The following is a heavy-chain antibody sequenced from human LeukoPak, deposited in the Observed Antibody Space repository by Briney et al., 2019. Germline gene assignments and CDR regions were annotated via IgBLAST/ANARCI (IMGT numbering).Heavy chain of an antibody. D-gene: IGHD1-26*01. V-gene: IGHV3-23*01. CDR1: GFTFSSYA. J-gene: IGHJ4*02. CDR2: TSVSGGGT. Sequence: PGGSLRLSCAASGFTFSSYAMSWVRQAPGKGLEWVSSTSVSGGGTYYADSVKGRFTISRDNSKNTLYLQMNSLSAEDTAVYYCARRGIVLGAAPVLKYSFDYWGQGTLVTVSS. CDR3: ARRGIVLGAAPVLKYSFDY.